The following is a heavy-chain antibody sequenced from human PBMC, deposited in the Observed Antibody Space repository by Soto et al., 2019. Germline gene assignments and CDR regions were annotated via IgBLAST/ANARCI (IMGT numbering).Heavy chain of an antibody. D-gene: IGHD6-19*01. CDR2: IYYSGST. V-gene: IGHV4-30-4*01. CDR3: ARELAVARGAFDI. CDR1: GGSTSTGDYH. J-gene: IGHJ3*02. Sequence: SETLPLTCTASGGSTSTGDYHCSWSRQPPGKGLEWIGYIYYSGSTYYNPSLKSRVTISVDTSKNQFSLKLSSVTAADTAVYYCARELAVARGAFDIWGQGTMVS.